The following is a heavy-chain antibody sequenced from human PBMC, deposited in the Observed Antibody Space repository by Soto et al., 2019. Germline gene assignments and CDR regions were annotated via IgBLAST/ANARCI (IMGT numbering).Heavy chain of an antibody. CDR2: IKSETDGGTT. CDR3: TLHSKYCSGGSCQSRRSYYYYMDV. Sequence: GGSLRLSCAASGFTFSNAWMSWVRQAPGKGLEWVGRIKSETDGGTTDYAAPVKGRFTISRDDSKNTLYLQMNSLKTEDTAVYYCTLHSKYCSGGSCQSRRSYYYYMDVWGKGTTVTVSS. CDR1: GFTFSNAW. J-gene: IGHJ6*03. V-gene: IGHV3-15*01. D-gene: IGHD2-15*01.